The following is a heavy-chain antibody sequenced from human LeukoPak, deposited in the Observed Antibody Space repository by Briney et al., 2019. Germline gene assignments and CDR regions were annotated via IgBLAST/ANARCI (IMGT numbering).Heavy chain of an antibody. CDR2: ISGSGGST. J-gene: IGHJ3*02. CDR1: GFTFSSYA. V-gene: IGHV3-23*01. CDR3: AKSKWFGELYPAFDI. Sequence: GGSLRLSCAASGFTFSSYAISWVRQAPGKGLEWVSAISGSGGSTYYADSVKGRFTISRDNSKNTLYLQMNSLRAEDTAVYYCAKSKWFGELYPAFDIWGQGTMVTVSS. D-gene: IGHD3-10*01.